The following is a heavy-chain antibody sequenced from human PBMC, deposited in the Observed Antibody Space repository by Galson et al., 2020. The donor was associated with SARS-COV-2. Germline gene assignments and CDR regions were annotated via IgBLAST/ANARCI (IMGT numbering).Heavy chain of an antibody. CDR3: SIVSVLDSGLSDAFDT. Sequence: ETSEPLSLTCTVSGGSLSGYYWTWFRQRPGKGLEWIGHFYYTVRTNYHPSLKSRVTISVDTSKNQFSLMLSSVTAADTAVYFCSIVSVLDSGLSDAFDTWGLGTMVTVSS. D-gene: IGHD2-2*01. CDR2: FYYTVRT. CDR1: GGSLSGYY. J-gene: IGHJ3*02. V-gene: IGHV4-59*08.